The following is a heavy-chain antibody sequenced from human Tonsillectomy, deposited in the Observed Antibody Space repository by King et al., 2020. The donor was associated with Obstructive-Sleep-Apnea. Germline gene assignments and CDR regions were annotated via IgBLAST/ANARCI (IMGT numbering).Heavy chain of an antibody. J-gene: IGHJ4*02. CDR1: GGSFSGYY. Sequence: VQLQQWGAGLLKPSETLSLTCAVYGGSFSGYYWSWIRQPPGKGLEWIGEINHSGRTNYNPSLKSRVTISLDTSKNQLSLELSPVTAADTAVYYCARGGWGSSWPFDYWGQGTLVTVSS. CDR3: ARGGWGSSWPFDY. V-gene: IGHV4-34*01. D-gene: IGHD6-13*01. CDR2: INHSGRT.